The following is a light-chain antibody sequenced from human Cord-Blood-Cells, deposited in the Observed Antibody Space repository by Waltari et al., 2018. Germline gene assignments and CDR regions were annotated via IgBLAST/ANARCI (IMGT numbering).Light chain of an antibody. CDR1: SPNIGAGYD. V-gene: IGLV1-40*01. Sequence: QSVLTQPPSVSGAPGQRVTISCTGSSPNIGAGYDVHWYQQLPGTAPNLLIDGNRNRPSGVPDRFSGSKSGTSASLAITGLQAEDEADYYCQSYDSSLSGWVFGGGTKLTVL. J-gene: IGLJ3*02. CDR2: GNR. CDR3: QSYDSSLSGWV.